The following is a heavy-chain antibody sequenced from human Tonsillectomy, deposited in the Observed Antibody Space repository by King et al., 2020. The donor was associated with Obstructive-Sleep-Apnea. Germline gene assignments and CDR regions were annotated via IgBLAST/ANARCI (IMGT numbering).Heavy chain of an antibody. J-gene: IGHJ2*01. CDR3: ARIDSSCYPFDVYWYFDL. Sequence: VTLKESGPVLVKPTETLTLTCTVSGFSLSNARMGVSWIRQPPGKALEWLAHIFLNDEKSYSTSLKCRLTISKDTSKSQGGLTMTHMDPVYTGTYYCARIDSSCYPFDVYWYFDLWGRGTLVTVSS. CDR1: GFSLSNARMG. CDR2: IFLNDEK. V-gene: IGHV2-26*01. D-gene: IGHD6-13*01.